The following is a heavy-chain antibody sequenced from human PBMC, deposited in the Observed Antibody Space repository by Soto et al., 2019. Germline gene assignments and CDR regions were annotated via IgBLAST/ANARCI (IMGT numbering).Heavy chain of an antibody. Sequence: ASVKVSCKASGYTFSDYGITWVRQAPGQGLEWMGWISISSGNTHFEESLQGRVTMTSDKTSTAYMELWRLRSDDSAMYYCARSYNYGSYWYFDLWGRGTLVTVSS. J-gene: IGHJ2*01. CDR1: GYTFSDYG. D-gene: IGHD3-10*01. CDR2: ISISSGNT. CDR3: ARSYNYGSYWYFDL. V-gene: IGHV1-18*04.